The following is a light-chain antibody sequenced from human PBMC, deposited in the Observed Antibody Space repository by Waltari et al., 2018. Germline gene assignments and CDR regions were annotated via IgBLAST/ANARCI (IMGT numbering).Light chain of an antibody. Sequence: EIVLTQSPGTLSLSQGERATLSCRASQIVSRYLAWYQQKPGQAPRLLIYEASRRATGIPDRFSGSGSGTDFTLTISRLEPEDFAVYYCQKYGTLPATFGQGTKVEIK. CDR3: QKYGTLPAT. CDR2: EAS. CDR1: QIVSRY. J-gene: IGKJ1*01. V-gene: IGKV3-20*01.